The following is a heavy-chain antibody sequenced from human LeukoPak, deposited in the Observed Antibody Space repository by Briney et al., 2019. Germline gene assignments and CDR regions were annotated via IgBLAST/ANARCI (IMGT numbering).Heavy chain of an antibody. Sequence: ASVKVSCTASGYTFTSYGISWVRQAPGQGLEWMGWISAYNGNTNYAQKLQGRVTMTTDTSTSTAYMELRSLRSDDTAVYYCASVVVAGDAWFDPWGQGTLVTVSS. CDR2: ISAYNGNT. CDR3: ASVVVAGDAWFDP. D-gene: IGHD2-21*01. CDR1: GYTFTSYG. J-gene: IGHJ5*02. V-gene: IGHV1-18*01.